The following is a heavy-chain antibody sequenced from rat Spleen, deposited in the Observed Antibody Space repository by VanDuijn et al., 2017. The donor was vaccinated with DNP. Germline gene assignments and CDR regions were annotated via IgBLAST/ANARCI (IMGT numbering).Heavy chain of an antibody. D-gene: IGHD1-7*01. CDR3: ARQPTGMDY. CDR1: GDSVTSDY. V-gene: IGHV3-1*01. Sequence: EVQLQESGPGLVKPSQSLSLTCSVTGDSVTSDYRWNWIRKFPGNKMEWIGHISNSGSTSYNPSLKSRISITRDTSKNQFFLQLNSVTTEDTATYYCARQPTGMDYWGQGVMVIVSS. J-gene: IGHJ2*01. CDR2: ISNSGST.